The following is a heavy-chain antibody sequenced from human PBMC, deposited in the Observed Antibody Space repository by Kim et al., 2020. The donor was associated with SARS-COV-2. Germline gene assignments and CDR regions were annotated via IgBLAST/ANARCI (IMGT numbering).Heavy chain of an antibody. D-gene: IGHD3-10*01. CDR1: GFTFSSYG. Sequence: GGSLRLSCAASGFTFSSYGMHWVRQAPGKGLEWVAVIWYDGSNKYYADSVKGRFTISRDNSKNTLYLQMNSLRAEDTAVYYCAKEGSDYYGSGAYYYGMDVWGQGTTVTVSS. V-gene: IGHV3-33*06. CDR2: IWYDGSNK. CDR3: AKEGSDYYGSGAYYYGMDV. J-gene: IGHJ6*02.